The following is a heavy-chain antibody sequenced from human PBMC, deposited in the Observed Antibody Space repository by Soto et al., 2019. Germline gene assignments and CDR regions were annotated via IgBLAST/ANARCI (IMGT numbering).Heavy chain of an antibody. D-gene: IGHD3-10*02. CDR1: GYTFTAYH. V-gene: IGHV1-2*02. Sequence: QVRLVQSGAEVKEPGDSVRVSCEASGYTFTAYHIHWVRQAPGQGLEWMGWINPKFGDTGYAQDCQGRLSMTSDMSISTVYMELSRLTSDDTAIYYCARNMDYYYGRGSGNGHGVWGQGTTVTVFS. CDR3: ARNMDYYYGRGSGNGHGV. CDR2: INPKFGDT. J-gene: IGHJ6*02.